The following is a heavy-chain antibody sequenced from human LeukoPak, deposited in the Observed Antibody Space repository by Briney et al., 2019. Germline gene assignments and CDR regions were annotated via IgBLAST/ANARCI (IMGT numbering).Heavy chain of an antibody. J-gene: IGHJ5*02. D-gene: IGHD1-7*01. CDR3: ARGGELGFDP. CDR2: IATAGDT. Sequence: GGSLRLSCEASGFTFSSYDMHWVRQGIGKGLEWVSGIATAGDTFYAGSVKGRFTISRENGKKSFYLQMNDLRDGDTAVYYFARGGELGFDPWGQGALVTVSS. CDR1: GFTFSSYD. V-gene: IGHV3-13*01.